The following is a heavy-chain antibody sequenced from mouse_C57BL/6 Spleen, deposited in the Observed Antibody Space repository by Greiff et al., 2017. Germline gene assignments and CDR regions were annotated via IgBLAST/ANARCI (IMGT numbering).Heavy chain of an antibody. CDR3: ARNPYYGSTPYYFDY. CDR1: GYSFPDYN. J-gene: IGHJ2*01. CDR2: INPNYGTT. D-gene: IGHD1-1*01. V-gene: IGHV1-39*01. Sequence: EVQLQQSGPELVKPGASVKISCKASGYSFPDYNMNWVKQGNGKSLEWIGEINPNYGTTSYNQTFKGKATLTVDQSSSTAYMQLNRLTSEDSAVYYCARNPYYGSTPYYFDYWGQGTTLTFSS.